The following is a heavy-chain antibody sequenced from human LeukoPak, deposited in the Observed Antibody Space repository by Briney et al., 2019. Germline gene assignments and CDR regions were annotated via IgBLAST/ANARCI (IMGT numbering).Heavy chain of an antibody. Sequence: GRSLRLSCVVSGFTVTGYSMHWVHQAPGTGLEWVAVMSYDGTNKYYADSVKGRFTISRDNSKNTLYLQMNNLRAEDTAVYYCVSFYETYWGRGTLVTVSS. CDR2: MSYDGTNK. J-gene: IGHJ4*02. CDR3: VSFYETY. CDR1: GFTVTGYS. V-gene: IGHV3-30-3*01. D-gene: IGHD2-2*01.